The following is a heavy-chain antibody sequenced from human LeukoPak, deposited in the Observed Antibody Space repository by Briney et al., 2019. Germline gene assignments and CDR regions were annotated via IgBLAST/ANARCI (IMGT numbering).Heavy chain of an antibody. J-gene: IGHJ4*02. Sequence: GGSLRLSCAASGFTFSDYYMSWIRQAPGKGLEWVSYISSSGSTIYYADSVKGRFTISRDNAKNSLYLQMHSLRAEDTAVYYCVRDNPRCCGVVPANIDDYWGQGTLVTVSS. V-gene: IGHV3-11*04. CDR3: VRDNPRCCGVVPANIDDY. CDR2: ISSSGSTI. CDR1: GFTFSDYY. D-gene: IGHD2-15*01.